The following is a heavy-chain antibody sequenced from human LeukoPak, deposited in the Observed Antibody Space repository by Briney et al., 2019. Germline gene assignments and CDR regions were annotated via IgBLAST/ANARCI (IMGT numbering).Heavy chain of an antibody. CDR3: ARVGGYSGYDSTGDWYFDL. J-gene: IGHJ2*01. D-gene: IGHD5-12*01. Sequence: GGSLRLSCAASGFTFSSYGMSWVRQAPGKGLEWVSAISGSGGSTYYADSVKGRFTISRDNSKNTLYLQMNSLRAEDTALYYCARVGGYSGYDSTGDWYFDLWGRGTLVTVSS. CDR1: GFTFSSYG. CDR2: ISGSGGST. V-gene: IGHV3-23*01.